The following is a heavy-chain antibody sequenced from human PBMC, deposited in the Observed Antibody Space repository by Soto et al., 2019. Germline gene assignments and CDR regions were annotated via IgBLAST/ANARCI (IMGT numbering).Heavy chain of an antibody. CDR1: GYSIRSGYF. CDR3: ARSMYSTSAQLYYGMDV. CDR2: MYHSGIT. V-gene: IGHV4-38-2*01. D-gene: IGHD6-6*01. J-gene: IGHJ6*02. Sequence: SETLSLTCAVSGYSIRSGYFWGWIRQPPGKGLEWIGSMYHSGITYYNLSLKSRVTISVDTSKNQLSLKLSSATAADTAVYYCARSMYSTSAQLYYGMDVWGQGTTVTVSS.